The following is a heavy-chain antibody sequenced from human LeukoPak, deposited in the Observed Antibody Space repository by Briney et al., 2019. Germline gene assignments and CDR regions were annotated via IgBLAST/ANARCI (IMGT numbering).Heavy chain of an antibody. CDR1: GGSISSYY. CDR2: IYYSGST. J-gene: IGHJ5*02. D-gene: IGHD4-17*01. V-gene: IGHV4-59*01. Sequence: SETLSLTCTVSGGSISSYYWSWIRQPPGKGLEWIGYIYYSGSTNYNPSLKSRVTISVDTSKNQFSLKLSSVTAADTAVYYCARDYGDYAWFDPWGQGTLVTASS. CDR3: ARDYGDYAWFDP.